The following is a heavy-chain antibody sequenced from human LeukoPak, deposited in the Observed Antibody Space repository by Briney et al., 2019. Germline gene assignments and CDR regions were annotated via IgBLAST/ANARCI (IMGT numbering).Heavy chain of an antibody. V-gene: IGHV3-23*01. CDR2: ISFSGDNT. CDR3: ARDRDYGGNSGDYTFDP. J-gene: IGHJ5*02. D-gene: IGHD4-23*01. Sequence: PGGSLRLSCAASGFTFRDSAMSWVRQAPGKGLEWVSLISFSGDNTYYTDSVKGRFTISRDNAKNSLYLQMNSLRAEDTAVYYCARDRDYGGNSGDYTFDPWGQGTLVTVSS. CDR1: GFTFRDSA.